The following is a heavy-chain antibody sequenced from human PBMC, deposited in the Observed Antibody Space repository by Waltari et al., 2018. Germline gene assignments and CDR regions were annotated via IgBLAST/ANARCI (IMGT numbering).Heavy chain of an antibody. CDR1: GFRFINYG. J-gene: IGHJ4*02. V-gene: IGHV3-48*02. CDR2: ISGRGLST. D-gene: IGHD6-19*01. CDR3: AREASGWTPHFDN. Sequence: EEQLLESGGGLVQPGDSLRLSCAASGFRFINYGMNWVRQAPGKGLEWVSYISGRGLSTYYADSVKGRFTISRDNAKNSLYLQMNSLRDEDTAVYYCAREASGWTPHFDNWGQGTLVAVSS.